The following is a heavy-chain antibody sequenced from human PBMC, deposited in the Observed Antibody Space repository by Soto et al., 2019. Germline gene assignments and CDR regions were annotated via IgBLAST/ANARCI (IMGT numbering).Heavy chain of an antibody. CDR3: AKDEGPTVGATIDY. CDR2: ISYDGSNK. Sequence: QVQLVESGGGVVQPGRSLRLSCAASGFTFSSYGMHWVRQAPGKGLEWVAVISYDGSNKYYADSVKGRFTISRDNSKNTLYLQMNSLRAEDTAVYHCAKDEGPTVGATIDYWGQGTLVTVSS. CDR1: GFTFSSYG. V-gene: IGHV3-30*18. J-gene: IGHJ4*02. D-gene: IGHD1-26*01.